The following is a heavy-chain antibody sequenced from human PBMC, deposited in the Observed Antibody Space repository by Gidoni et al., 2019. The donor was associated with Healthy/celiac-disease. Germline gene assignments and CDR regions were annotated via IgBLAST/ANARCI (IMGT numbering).Heavy chain of an antibody. V-gene: IGHV3-30-3*01. Sequence: QVQLVESGGGVVQPGRSLRLSCAASGFTSRSYAMHWVRQAPGKGLEWVAVISYEGSNKYYADSVKGRFTISRDNSKNTLYLQMNSLRAEDTAVYYCARPPSTRAYYYYYYMDVWGKGTTVTVSS. J-gene: IGHJ6*03. CDR3: ARPPSTRAYYYYYYMDV. CDR2: ISYEGSNK. CDR1: GFTSRSYA.